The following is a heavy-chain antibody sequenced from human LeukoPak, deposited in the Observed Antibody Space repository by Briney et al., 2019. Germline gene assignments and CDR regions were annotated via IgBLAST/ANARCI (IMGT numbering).Heavy chain of an antibody. D-gene: IGHD3-9*01. CDR1: GFTFDDYA. CDR3: AKDIASILTVPDY. Sequence: GRSLRLSCAASGFTFDDYAMHWVRQAPGKGLERVSGISWNSGSIGYADSVKGRFTISRDNAKNSLYLQMNSLRAEDTALYYCAKDIASILTVPDYWGQGTLVTVSS. V-gene: IGHV3-9*01. J-gene: IGHJ4*02. CDR2: ISWNSGSI.